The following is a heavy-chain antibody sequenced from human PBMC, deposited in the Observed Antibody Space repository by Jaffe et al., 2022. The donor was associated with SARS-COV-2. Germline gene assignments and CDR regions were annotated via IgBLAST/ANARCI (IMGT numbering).Heavy chain of an antibody. CDR1: GYNFATYW. D-gene: IGHD3-22*01. CDR3: ARHGNSDSSDGSWFDP. J-gene: IGHJ5*02. Sequence: EVQLLQSAAEVKESGESLKISCTGSGYNFATYWIGWVRQMPGKGLEWMGMIYPGDSDTRYSPSFRGQVTISADRSLNTAYLQWSSLKASDSAMYYCARHGNSDSSDGSWFDPWGQGTLVTVSS. CDR2: IYPGDSDT. V-gene: IGHV5-51*01.